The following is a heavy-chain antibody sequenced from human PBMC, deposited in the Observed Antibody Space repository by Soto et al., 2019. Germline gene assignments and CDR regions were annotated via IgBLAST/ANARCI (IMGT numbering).Heavy chain of an antibody. J-gene: IGHJ4*02. CDR3: ARDRGGVATIYYFDY. CDR1: GFTFSSYA. CDR2: ISYDGSNK. V-gene: IGHV3-30-3*01. D-gene: IGHD5-12*01. Sequence: QVQLVESGGGVVQPGRSLRLSCAASGFTFSSYAMHWVRQAPGKGLEWVAVISYDGSNKYYADSVKGRFTISRDNSKNTLYLQMNSLRAEDTAVYYCARDRGGVATIYYFDYWGQGTLVTVSS.